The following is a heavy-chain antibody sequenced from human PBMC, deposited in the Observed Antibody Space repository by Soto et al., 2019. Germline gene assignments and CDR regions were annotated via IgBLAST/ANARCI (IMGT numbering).Heavy chain of an antibody. CDR1: GFTLSSYS. Sequence: GGSLRLSCAASGFTLSSYSMNWVRQAPGKGLEWVSYISSSSSTIYYADSVKGRFTISRDNAKNSLYLQMNSLRDEDTAVYYCASTKPIAVAGYYGMDVWGQGTTVTAP. D-gene: IGHD6-19*01. CDR3: ASTKPIAVAGYYGMDV. V-gene: IGHV3-48*02. CDR2: ISSSSSTI. J-gene: IGHJ6*02.